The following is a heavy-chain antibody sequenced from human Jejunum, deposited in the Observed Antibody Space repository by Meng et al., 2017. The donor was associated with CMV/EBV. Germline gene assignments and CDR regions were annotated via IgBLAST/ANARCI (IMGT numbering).Heavy chain of an antibody. D-gene: IGHD6-6*01. CDR3: ARAYSTSSPHFDF. J-gene: IGHJ4*02. V-gene: IGHV1-69*05. CDR1: GGTFSSYA. CDR2: IIPFLGST. Sequence: SGGTFSSYAISWVRQAPGQWLEWMGGIIPFLGSTIYAQKFQGRVTITTDESTSTAYMELSSLRSEDTAVYYCARAYSTSSPHFDFWGQGTLVTVSS.